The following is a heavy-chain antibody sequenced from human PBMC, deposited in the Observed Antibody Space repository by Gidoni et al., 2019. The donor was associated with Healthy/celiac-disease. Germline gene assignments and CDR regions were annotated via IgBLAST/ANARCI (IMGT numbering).Heavy chain of an antibody. Sequence: QVPRVQSGAEAKKPGASVQVPCKASGYNFTGHYMPWVRHAPGQGLEWMGRINPNSGGTNYAQKVQGMVIMTRDTSISTAYMELGRLRSADSAVYYCATVVPDYWGQGTLVTVSS. CDR2: INPNSGGT. V-gene: IGHV1-2*06. D-gene: IGHD2-2*01. J-gene: IGHJ4*02. CDR3: ATVVPDY. CDR1: GYNFTGHY.